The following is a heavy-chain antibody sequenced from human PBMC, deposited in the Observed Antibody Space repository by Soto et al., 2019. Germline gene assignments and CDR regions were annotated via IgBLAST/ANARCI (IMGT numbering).Heavy chain of an antibody. D-gene: IGHD6-13*01. CDR3: ARGETQQQRDY. J-gene: IGHJ4*02. Sequence: SETLSLTCAVSGDSITSDKWWSWICQPPGKGLQWIGEIYHSGSTKYNPSLKSRVIISVDKSKNQFSLKLSSVTDAGTAVYYSARGETQQQRDYWGQGTLVTVSS. CDR2: IYHSGST. V-gene: IGHV4-4*02. CDR1: GDSITSDKW.